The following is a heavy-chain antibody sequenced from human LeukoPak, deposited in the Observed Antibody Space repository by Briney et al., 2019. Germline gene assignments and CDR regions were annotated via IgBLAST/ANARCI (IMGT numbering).Heavy chain of an antibody. Sequence: PGGSLRLSCAASGFTFSSYWMSWVRQAPGKGLEWVANIKQDGSEKYYVDSVKGRFTISRDNAKNSLYLQMNSLRGEDTAVYYCARDRDSSSWYFDNWGQGTLVTVSS. CDR3: ARDRDSSSWYFDN. J-gene: IGHJ4*02. CDR1: GFTFSSYW. CDR2: IKQDGSEK. D-gene: IGHD6-13*01. V-gene: IGHV3-7*01.